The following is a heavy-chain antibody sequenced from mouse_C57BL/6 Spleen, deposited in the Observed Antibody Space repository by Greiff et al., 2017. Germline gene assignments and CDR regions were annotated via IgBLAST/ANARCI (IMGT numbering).Heavy chain of an antibody. J-gene: IGHJ3*01. Sequence: VQLQQSGAELVKPGASVKISCKASGYAFRSYWMHWVKQRPGKGLEWIGQIYPGDGDTNYNGKFKGKATLTADKASSTAYLQLSSLTSEDSAVYFCARGGDYDETWFAYWGQGTLVTVSA. CDR3: ARGGDYDETWFAY. CDR2: IYPGDGDT. CDR1: GYAFRSYW. V-gene: IGHV1-80*01. D-gene: IGHD2-4*01.